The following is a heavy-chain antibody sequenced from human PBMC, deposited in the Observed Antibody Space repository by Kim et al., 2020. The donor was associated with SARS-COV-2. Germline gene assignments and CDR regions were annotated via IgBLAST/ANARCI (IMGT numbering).Heavy chain of an antibody. CDR2: MNPNSGNT. CDR3: ARGSLGYCSGGSCYSRYYGMDV. D-gene: IGHD2-15*01. CDR1: GYTFTSYD. V-gene: IGHV1-8*01. J-gene: IGHJ6*02. Sequence: ASVKVSCKASGYTFTSYDINWVRQATGQGLEWMGWMNPNSGNTGYAQKFQGRVTMTRNTSISTAYMELSSLRSEDTAVYYCARGSLGYCSGGSCYSRYYGMDVWGQGTTVTVSS.